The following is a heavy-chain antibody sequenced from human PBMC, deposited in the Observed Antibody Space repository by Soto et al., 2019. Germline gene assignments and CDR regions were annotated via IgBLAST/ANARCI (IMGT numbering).Heavy chain of an antibody. V-gene: IGHV1-46*01. Sequence: AAVKVSCKASGGTFSRYAISWVRQAPGQGLEWMGIINPSGGRTTYAQKFQGRVTMTRDTSTSTFHMELSSLTSEDTAVYYCAGLYHYDSSGYYDYWGQGTLVTVSS. CDR2: INPSGGRT. CDR1: GGTFSRYA. J-gene: IGHJ4*02. CDR3: AGLYHYDSSGYYDY. D-gene: IGHD3-22*01.